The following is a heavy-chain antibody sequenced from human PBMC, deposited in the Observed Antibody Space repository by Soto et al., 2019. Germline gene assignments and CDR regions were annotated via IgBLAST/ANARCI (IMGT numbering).Heavy chain of an antibody. CDR3: AKGRLPPIVVVPSAIMDY. CDR2: ISYDGSNK. V-gene: IGHV3-30*18. Sequence: ESGGGVVQPGRSLRLSCAASGFTFSSYGMHWVRQAPGKGLEWVAVISYDGSNKYCADSVKGRFTISRDNSKNTLYLQMNSLRAEDTAVYYCAKGRLPPIVVVPSAIMDYWGQGTLVTVSS. CDR1: GFTFSSYG. J-gene: IGHJ4*02. D-gene: IGHD2-2*01.